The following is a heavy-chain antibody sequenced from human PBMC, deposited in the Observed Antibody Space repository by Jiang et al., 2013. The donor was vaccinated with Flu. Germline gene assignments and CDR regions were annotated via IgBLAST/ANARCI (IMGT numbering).Heavy chain of an antibody. D-gene: IGHD1-1*01. CDR1: SSSNW. CDR3: AREMEIGAFDI. V-gene: IGHV4-4*02. CDR2: SIIWEH. Sequence: SSSNWWSWVRPAPTGRGTWSGLGKSIIWEHQLQPSLKSRVTISVDKSKNQFSLKLSSVTAADTAVYYCAREMEIGAFDIWGQGTMVTVSS. J-gene: IGHJ3*02.